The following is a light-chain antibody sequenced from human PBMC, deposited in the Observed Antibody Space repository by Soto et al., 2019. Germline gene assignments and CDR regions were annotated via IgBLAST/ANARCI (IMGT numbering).Light chain of an antibody. CDR1: NIGSKN. V-gene: IGLV3-9*01. J-gene: IGLJ1*01. CDR3: QVWDSSTGV. Sequence: SYELTQPLSVSVALGQTARITCGGNNIGSKNVHWYQQKPDQAPVLVIYRDSNRPSGIPERFSGSNSGNTATLTISRAQAGDEADYYCQVWDSSTGVFGTGTKVTVL. CDR2: RDS.